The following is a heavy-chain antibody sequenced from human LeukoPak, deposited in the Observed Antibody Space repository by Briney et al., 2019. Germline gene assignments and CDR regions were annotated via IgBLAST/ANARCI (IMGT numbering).Heavy chain of an antibody. J-gene: IGHJ4*02. CDR2: ISGGSSTI. D-gene: IGHD2-2*01. Sequence: GGSLRLSRAASGFTFSDYYMSWIRQAPGKGLEWVSYISGGSSTIYYADSLKGRFTVSRDNAKNSLYLQMNSLRVEDTAVYYCARYARELDYWGQGSLVTVSS. CDR3: ARYARELDY. V-gene: IGHV3-11*01. CDR1: GFTFSDYY.